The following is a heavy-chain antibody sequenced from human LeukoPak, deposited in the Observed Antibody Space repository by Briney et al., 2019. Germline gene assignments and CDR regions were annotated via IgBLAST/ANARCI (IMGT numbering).Heavy chain of an antibody. CDR1: GFSFSSTW. V-gene: IGHV3-74*03. Sequence: PGGSLRLSCAASGFSFSSTWMHWVRQAPGKGLVWVSLINNDASSTTYADSVKGRFTISRDNAKNTLYLQMNSLRAEDTAVYYCARDRSLSTWGQGTLVTVSS. J-gene: IGHJ5*02. CDR2: INNDASST. CDR3: ARDRSLST.